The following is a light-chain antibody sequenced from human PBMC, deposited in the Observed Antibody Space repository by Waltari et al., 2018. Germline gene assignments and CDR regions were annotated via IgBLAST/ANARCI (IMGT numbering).Light chain of an antibody. V-gene: IGLV2-11*01. CDR2: DVS. CDR3: CSYAGSYTFI. Sequence: QSALTQPRSVSGSPGQSVTISCTGTSSDVGGYNYLSWYQQHPGKAPKLMTYDVSKRPSGVPDRFSGSKSGNTASLTISGLQADDEADYYCCSYAGSYTFIFGGGTELTVL. J-gene: IGLJ2*01. CDR1: SSDVGGYNY.